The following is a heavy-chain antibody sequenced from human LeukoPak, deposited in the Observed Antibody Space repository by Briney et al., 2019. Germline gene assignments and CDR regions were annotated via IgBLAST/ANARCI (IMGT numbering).Heavy chain of an antibody. CDR2: INPNRGGT. CDR1: GYTFTGYY. D-gene: IGHD6-13*01. CDR3: APSIAAAGYFDY. Sequence: GASVKVSCKASGYTFTGYYMHWVRQAPGQGLEWMGWINPNRGGTNYAQKFQGRVTMTRDTSISTAYMELSRLRSDDTAVYYCAPSIAAAGYFDYWGQGTLVTVSS. V-gene: IGHV1-2*02. J-gene: IGHJ4*02.